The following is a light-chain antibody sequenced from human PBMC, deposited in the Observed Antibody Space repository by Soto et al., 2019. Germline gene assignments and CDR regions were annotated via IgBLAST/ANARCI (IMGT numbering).Light chain of an antibody. CDR3: QQRSNWPRT. CDR1: QSVSSY. J-gene: IGKJ1*01. CDR2: DAS. Sequence: EIVLTQSPATLSLSPGERASLSSRASQSVSSYLAWYQQKPGQAPRLLIYDASNRATGIPARFSGSGSGTAFTLTISSLEPEDFAVYYCQQRSNWPRTFGQGTKVEIK. V-gene: IGKV3-11*01.